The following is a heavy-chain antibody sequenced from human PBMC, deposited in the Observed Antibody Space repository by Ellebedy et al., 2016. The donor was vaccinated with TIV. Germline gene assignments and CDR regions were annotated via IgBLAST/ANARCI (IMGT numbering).Heavy chain of an antibody. D-gene: IGHD4-11*01. Sequence: GGSLRLXCVGPGFTFSSYAMTWVRQAPGKGLEWVSTISGSGTTKYHAASVRGRFTISRDNPRNTVYLQMNNLRVEDAAIYFCTKEDYSTSVLASWGQGTLVTVSS. V-gene: IGHV3-23*01. CDR1: GFTFSSYA. CDR3: TKEDYSTSVLAS. J-gene: IGHJ5*02. CDR2: ISGSGTTK.